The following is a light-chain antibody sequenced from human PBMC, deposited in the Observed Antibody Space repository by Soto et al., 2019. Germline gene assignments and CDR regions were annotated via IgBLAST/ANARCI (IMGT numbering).Light chain of an antibody. CDR2: EVS. Sequence: QSALTQPASVSGSPGQSITISCTGTSSDFGNYNYVSWYQQHPGKAPKLMIYEVSYRPSGVSNRFAGSKYGNTATLTISGLQAEDVADYYCSSDTDSSTYWVFGGGTKLIVL. J-gene: IGLJ3*02. CDR1: SSDFGNYNY. V-gene: IGLV2-14*01. CDR3: SSDTDSSTYWV.